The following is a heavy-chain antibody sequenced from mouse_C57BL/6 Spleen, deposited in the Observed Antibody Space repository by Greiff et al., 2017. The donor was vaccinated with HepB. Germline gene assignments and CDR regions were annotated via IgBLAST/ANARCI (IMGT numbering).Heavy chain of an antibody. CDR1: GYTFTDYE. CDR3: TGYGSSWGDY. Sequence: QVQLQQSGAELVRPGASVTLSCKASGYTFTDYEMHWVKQTPVHGLEWIGAIDPETGGTAYNQKFKGKAILTADKSSSTAYMELRSLTSEDSAVYYCTGYGSSWGDYWGQGTTLTVSS. CDR2: IDPETGGT. D-gene: IGHD1-1*01. J-gene: IGHJ2*01. V-gene: IGHV1-15*01.